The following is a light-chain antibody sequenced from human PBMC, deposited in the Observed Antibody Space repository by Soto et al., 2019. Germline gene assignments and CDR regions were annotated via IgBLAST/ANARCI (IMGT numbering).Light chain of an antibody. J-gene: IGLJ3*02. Sequence: QSVLTQSSSASASLGSSVKLTCTLSSGHSSFIIAWHQQQPGKAPRYLMKLEGSGSYNKGSGVPDRFSGSSSGADRYLTISNLQFEDEADYYCETGDSNTRVFGGGTQLPVL. CDR2: LEGSGSY. CDR3: ETGDSNTRV. CDR1: SGHSSFI. V-gene: IGLV4-60*02.